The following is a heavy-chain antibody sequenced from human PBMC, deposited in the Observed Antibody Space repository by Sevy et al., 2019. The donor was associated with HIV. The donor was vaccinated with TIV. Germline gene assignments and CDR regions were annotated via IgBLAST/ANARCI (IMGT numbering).Heavy chain of an antibody. Sequence: ASVKVSCKASGGTFSSYAISWVRQAPGQGLEWMGGIIPIFGTANYAQTFQGRVTITADKSTSTAYMELSSLRSEDTAVYYCARGGRRYSSSWPHNYWGQGTLVTVSS. CDR2: IIPIFGTA. V-gene: IGHV1-69*06. CDR1: GGTFSSYA. CDR3: ARGGRRYSSSWPHNY. J-gene: IGHJ4*02. D-gene: IGHD6-13*01.